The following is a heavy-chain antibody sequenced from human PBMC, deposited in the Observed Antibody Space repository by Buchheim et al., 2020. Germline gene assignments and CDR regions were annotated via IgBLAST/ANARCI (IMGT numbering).Heavy chain of an antibody. CDR1: GFTFSSDW. Sequence: EERLVESGGGLGQPGGSLRLSCAASGFTFSSDWMHWVRQAPGKGLVWVSRINPDGSDTTYADSVKGRFTISREHGRNTLDLQMNSLRGEDTAIYYCTRSANFFRGMDVWGQGTT. CDR2: INPDGSDT. V-gene: IGHV3-74*01. J-gene: IGHJ6*02. CDR3: TRSANFFRGMDV. D-gene: IGHD2-15*01.